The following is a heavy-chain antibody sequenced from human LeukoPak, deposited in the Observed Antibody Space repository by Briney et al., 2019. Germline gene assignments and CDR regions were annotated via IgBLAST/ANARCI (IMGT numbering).Heavy chain of an antibody. D-gene: IGHD2-2*03. CDR2: INHSGST. V-gene: IGHV4-34*01. CDR3: ARGQPPYLVSVEVPAATRWFDP. Sequence: PSETLSLTCAVYGGSFSGYYWSWIRQPPGKGLEWVGEINHSGSTNYNPSLKSRVTISVDTSKNQFSLKLSSVTAADTAVYYCARGQPPYLVSVEVPAATRWFDPWGQGTLVTVSS. CDR1: GGSFSGYY. J-gene: IGHJ5*02.